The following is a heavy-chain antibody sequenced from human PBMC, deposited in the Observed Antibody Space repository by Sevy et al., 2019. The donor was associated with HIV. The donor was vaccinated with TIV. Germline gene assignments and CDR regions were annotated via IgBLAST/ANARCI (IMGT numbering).Heavy chain of an antibody. V-gene: IGHV4-59*08. D-gene: IGHD1-26*01. CDR1: GGSITSLY. CDR3: AGENAWGRDYS. J-gene: IGHJ4*02. Sequence: SESLSLTCTVSGGSITSLYWNWIRQPPGKGLEWIANIYYNGHINYNPSLKSRVTLSLDTSKNQFSLRLSSVTAADTAMYYCAGENAWGRDYSWGQGTLVTVSS. CDR2: IYYNGHI.